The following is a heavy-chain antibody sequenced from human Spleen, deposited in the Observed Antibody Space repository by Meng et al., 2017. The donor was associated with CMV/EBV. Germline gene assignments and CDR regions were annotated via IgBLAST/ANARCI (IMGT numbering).Heavy chain of an antibody. J-gene: IGHJ4*02. CDR1: FDDYG. CDR2: INWNGGST. Sequence: FDDYGRSWVRQAPGKGLEWVSGINWNGGSTGYADSVKGRFTISRDNAKNSLYLQMNSLRAEDTALYYCAREGVGYCSSTSCYEYYFDYWGQGTLVTVSS. V-gene: IGHV3-20*03. D-gene: IGHD2-2*01. CDR3: AREGVGYCSSTSCYEYYFDY.